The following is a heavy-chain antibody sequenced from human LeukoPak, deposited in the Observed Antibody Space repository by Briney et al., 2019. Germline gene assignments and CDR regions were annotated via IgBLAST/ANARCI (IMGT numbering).Heavy chain of an antibody. V-gene: IGHV1-18*01. CDR3: ASDWGSSWYRLFNGAFDI. D-gene: IGHD6-13*01. J-gene: IGHJ3*02. Sequence: ASVKVSCKASGYTFTSYGVSWVRQAPGQGLEWMGWISAYNGNTNYAQKLQGRVTMTTDTSTSTAYMELRSLRSDDTAVYYCASDWGSSWYRLFNGAFDIWGQGTMVTVSS. CDR2: ISAYNGNT. CDR1: GYTFTSYG.